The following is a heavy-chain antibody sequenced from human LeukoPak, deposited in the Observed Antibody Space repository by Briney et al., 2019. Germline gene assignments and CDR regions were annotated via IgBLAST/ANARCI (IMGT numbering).Heavy chain of an antibody. V-gene: IGHV4-59*01. J-gene: IGHJ5*02. CDR2: IYYSGST. CDR1: GGSISSYY. CDR3: ARGLSMAAAGPAA. D-gene: IGHD6-13*01. Sequence: SETLSLTCTVSGGSISSYYWSWIRQPPGKGLEWIGYIYYSGSTNYNPSLKSRVTISVDTSKNQFSLKLTSVTAADTAVYYCARGLSMAAAGPAAWGQGTLVTVSS.